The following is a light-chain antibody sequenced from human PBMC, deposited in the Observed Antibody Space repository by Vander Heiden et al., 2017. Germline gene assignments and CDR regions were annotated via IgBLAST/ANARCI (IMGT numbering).Light chain of an antibody. CDR2: GNI. CDR1: SSNIGADHD. J-gene: IGLJ1*01. CDR3: HSYDTKLSGFL. Sequence: QSVLTQPPSVPGAPGQRVIISCSGSSSNIGADHDVHWYQQLPGTAPTLLIYGNINRPSGVPDRFSGSKSGTSASLAITGLQAEDEADYYCHSYDTKLSGFLFGTGTKVTLL. V-gene: IGLV1-40*01.